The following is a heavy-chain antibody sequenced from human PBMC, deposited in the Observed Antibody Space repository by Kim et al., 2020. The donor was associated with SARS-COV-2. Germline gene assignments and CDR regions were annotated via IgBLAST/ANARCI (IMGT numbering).Heavy chain of an antibody. Sequence: SETLSLTCAVSGGSISSSNWWSWVRQPPGKGLEWIGEIYHSGSTNYNPSLKSRVTISVDKSKNQFSLKLSSVTAADTAVYYCAREAASSWDEDWFDRWGQGTLVTVSS. D-gene: IGHD6-13*01. CDR3: AREAASSWDEDWFDR. CDR1: GGSISSSNW. CDR2: IYHSGST. V-gene: IGHV4-4*02. J-gene: IGHJ5*02.